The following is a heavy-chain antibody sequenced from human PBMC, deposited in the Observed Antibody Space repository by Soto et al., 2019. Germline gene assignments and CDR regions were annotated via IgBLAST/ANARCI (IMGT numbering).Heavy chain of an antibody. D-gene: IGHD3-3*01. CDR3: AREGLDFWSGYPMGV. V-gene: IGHV3-21*01. CDR2: ISSSSSYI. Sequence: GGSLRLSCAASGFTFSSYSMNWVRQAPGKGLEWVSSISSSSSYIYYADSVKGRFTISRDNAKNSLYLQMNSLRAEDTAVYYCAREGLDFWSGYPMGVWGQGTTVTVSS. J-gene: IGHJ6*02. CDR1: GFTFSSYS.